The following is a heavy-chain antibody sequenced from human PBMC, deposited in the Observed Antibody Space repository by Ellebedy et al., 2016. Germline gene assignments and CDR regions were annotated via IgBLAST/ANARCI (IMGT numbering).Heavy chain of an antibody. CDR2: INPNSGGT. Sequence: ASVKVSCXASGYTFTGYYMHWVRQAPGQGLEWMGWINPNSGGTNYAQKFQGRVTMTRDTSISTAYMELSRLRSDDTAVYYCARTVVVPAARGPGRRGGLDYWGQGTLVTVSS. J-gene: IGHJ4*02. V-gene: IGHV1-2*02. CDR3: ARTVVVPAARGPGRRGGLDY. D-gene: IGHD2-2*01. CDR1: GYTFTGYY.